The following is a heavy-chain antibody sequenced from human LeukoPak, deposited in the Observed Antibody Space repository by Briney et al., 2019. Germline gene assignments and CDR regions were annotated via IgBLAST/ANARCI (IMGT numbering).Heavy chain of an antibody. V-gene: IGHV1-69*04. D-gene: IGHD3-22*01. CDR3: AREMYYYDSSGYYSFDY. J-gene: IGHJ4*02. CDR2: IIPIFGIA. Sequence: SVKVSCKASGGTFSSYAMSGVRQAPGQGLEWMGRIIPIFGIANYAQKFQGRVTITADKSTSTAYMELSSLRSEDTAVYYCAREMYYYDSSGYYSFDYWGQGTLVTVSS. CDR1: GGTFSSYA.